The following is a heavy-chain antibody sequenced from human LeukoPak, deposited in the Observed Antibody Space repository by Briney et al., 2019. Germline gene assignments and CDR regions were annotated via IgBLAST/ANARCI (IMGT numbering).Heavy chain of an antibody. CDR2: IVVGSGVT. Sequence: TSVKVSCKASGISFMSSAVQWVRRARGQRLEWIGWIVVGSGVTNYAQKFLERVTITRDMSTSTVFMELSSLRSEDTALYYCAAEKRLYCSGGACYPDAFDIWGQGTMVTVSS. CDR3: AAEKRLYCSGGACYPDAFDI. V-gene: IGHV1-58*01. D-gene: IGHD2-15*01. J-gene: IGHJ3*02. CDR1: GISFMSSA.